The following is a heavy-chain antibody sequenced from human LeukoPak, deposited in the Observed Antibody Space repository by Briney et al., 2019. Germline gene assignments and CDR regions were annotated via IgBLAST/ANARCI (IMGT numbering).Heavy chain of an antibody. V-gene: IGHV1-69*05. CDR1: GGTFSSYA. D-gene: IGHD2-2*01. J-gene: IGHJ5*02. Sequence: SVKVSCKASGGTFSSYAISWVRQAPGQGLEWMGGIIPIFGTANYAQKFQGRVTITTDESTSTAYMELSSLRSEDTAVYYCARVVGLCIGYCSSTTRYWFDPWGQGTLVTVSS. CDR2: IIPIFGTA. CDR3: ARVVGLCIGYCSSTTRYWFDP.